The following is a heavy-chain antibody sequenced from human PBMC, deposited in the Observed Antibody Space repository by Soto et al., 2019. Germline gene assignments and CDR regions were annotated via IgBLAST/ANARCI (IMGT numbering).Heavy chain of an antibody. CDR1: GFTFSSYA. CDR2: ISGSGYAT. CDR3: AKEETVLVNYYYYYGMDV. Sequence: EVQLLESGGGLVQPGGSPRLSCAASGFTFSSYAMSWVRQAPGMGLEWVSVISGSGYATYYADSVKGRFTVSRDNSNNTVDLQMNSLRAEDTAVYYCAKEETVLVNYYYYYGMDVWGQGTTVTVSS. D-gene: IGHD4-17*01. V-gene: IGHV3-23*01. J-gene: IGHJ6*02.